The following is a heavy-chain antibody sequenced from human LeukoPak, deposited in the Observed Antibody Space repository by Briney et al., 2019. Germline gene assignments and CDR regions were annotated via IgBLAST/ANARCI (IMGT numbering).Heavy chain of an antibody. CDR1: GFTFSSYA. CDR2: ISGSGGST. D-gene: IGHD1-26*01. J-gene: IGHJ4*02. Sequence: GGSLRLSCAASGFTFSSYAMSWVRQAPGKGLEWVSAISGSGGSTYYADSVKGRFTISRDNSKNTLYLQMNSLRAGDTAVYYCAKDIESSGSYPLFDYWGQGTLVTVSS. V-gene: IGHV3-23*01. CDR3: AKDIESSGSYPLFDY.